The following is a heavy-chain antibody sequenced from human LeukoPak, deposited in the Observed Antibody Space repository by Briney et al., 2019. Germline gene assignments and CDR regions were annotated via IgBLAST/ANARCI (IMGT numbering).Heavy chain of an antibody. CDR1: GFTVSSNY. D-gene: IGHD2-15*01. V-gene: IGHV3-66*01. CDR2: IYSGGST. J-gene: IGHJ5*02. Sequence: PGGSLRLSCAASGFTVSSNYMSWVRQAPGKGLEWVSVIYSGGSTYYADSVKGRFTISRDNSKNTLYLQMNGLRAEDTAVYYCARDKTLGCSGGSCYSSDGGFDPWGQGTLVTVSS. CDR3: ARDKTLGCSGGSCYSSDGGFDP.